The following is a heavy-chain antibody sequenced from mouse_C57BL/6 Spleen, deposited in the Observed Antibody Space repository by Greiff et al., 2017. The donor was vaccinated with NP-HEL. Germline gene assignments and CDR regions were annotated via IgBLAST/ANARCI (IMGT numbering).Heavy chain of an antibody. V-gene: IGHV2-5*01. CDR1: GFSLTSYG. D-gene: IGHD2-3*01. Sequence: QVQLQQSGPGLVQPSQSLSITCTVSGFSLTSYGVHWVRQSPGKGLEWLGVIWRGGSTDYNAAFMSRLSITKDNSKSQVFFKMNSLQADDTAIYYCAKGGYIYDGSHYYAMDYWGQGTSVTVSS. CDR2: IWRGGST. CDR3: AKGGYIYDGSHYYAMDY. J-gene: IGHJ4*01.